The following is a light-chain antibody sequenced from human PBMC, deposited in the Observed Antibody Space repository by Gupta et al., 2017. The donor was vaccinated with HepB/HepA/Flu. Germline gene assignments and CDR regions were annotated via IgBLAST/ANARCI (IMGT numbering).Light chain of an antibody. CDR3: QSYDSSLSVV. Sequence: QSVLTQSPSVSGAPGQRVTIPCTGSSSNIGAGYDVHWYQQLPGTAPKLLIYGDSNRPSGVPDRFSGSKSGTSASLAITGLQAEDEADYYCQSYDSSLSVVFGGGTKLTVL. CDR1: SSNIGAGYD. V-gene: IGLV1-40*01. CDR2: GDS. J-gene: IGLJ2*01.